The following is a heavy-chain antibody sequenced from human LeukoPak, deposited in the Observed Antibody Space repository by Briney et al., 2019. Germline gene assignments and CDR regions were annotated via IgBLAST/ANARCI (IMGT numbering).Heavy chain of an antibody. V-gene: IGHV4-59*01. CDR3: ARDVGSYYFDY. CDR1: GGSISSYY. J-gene: IGHJ4*02. D-gene: IGHD1-26*01. CDR2: IYYSGST. Sequence: PSETLSLTCTVSGGSISSYYWSWIRQPPGKGPEWIGYIYYSGSTNYNPSLKSRVTISVDTSKNQFSLKLSSVTAADTAVYYCARDVGSYYFDYWGQGTLVTVSS.